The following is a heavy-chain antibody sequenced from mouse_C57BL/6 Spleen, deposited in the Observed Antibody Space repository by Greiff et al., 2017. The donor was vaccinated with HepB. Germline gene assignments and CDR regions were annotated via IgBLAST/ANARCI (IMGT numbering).Heavy chain of an antibody. CDR3: ARDTTVGYYFDY. D-gene: IGHD1-1*01. J-gene: IGHJ2*01. CDR2: IDPSDSET. Sequence: QVQLQQPGAELVRPGSSVKLSCKASGYTFTSYWMHWVKQRPIQGLEWIGNIDPSDSETHYNQKFKDKATLTVDKSSSTAYMQLSSLTSEDSAVYYCARDTTVGYYFDYWGQGTTLTVSS. CDR1: GYTFTSYW. V-gene: IGHV1-52*01.